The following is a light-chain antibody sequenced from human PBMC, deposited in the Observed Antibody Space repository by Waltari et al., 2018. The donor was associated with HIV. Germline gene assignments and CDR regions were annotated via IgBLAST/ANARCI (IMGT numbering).Light chain of an antibody. J-gene: IGLJ3*02. V-gene: IGLV2-14*03. CDR3: SSYSSTTGHVV. CDR1: TADLAGDHR. CDR2: DVN. Sequence: QSGLAQPASVSGSLGQTIAIFCTGSTADLAGDHRVSWYQQDTGKPPKLLIYDVNQRPSGSSCRLSGSRSGNTASLTISGLLTDDESEYFCSSYSSTTGHVVFGGGTKVTV.